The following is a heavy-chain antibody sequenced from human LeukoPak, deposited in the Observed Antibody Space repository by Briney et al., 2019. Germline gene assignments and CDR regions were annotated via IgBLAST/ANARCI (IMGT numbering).Heavy chain of an antibody. V-gene: IGHV5-51*01. CDR3: ARGPGGYCSSTSCYYDY. CDR1: GYSFTSYW. Sequence: GESLKISCKGSGYSFTSYWIDWVRQMPGKGLEWMGIIYPGDSDTRYSPSFQGQVTISGDKSISTAYLHWSSLKASDTAMYYSARGPGGYCSSTSCYYDYWGQGTLVTVSS. J-gene: IGHJ4*02. D-gene: IGHD2-2*01. CDR2: IYPGDSDT.